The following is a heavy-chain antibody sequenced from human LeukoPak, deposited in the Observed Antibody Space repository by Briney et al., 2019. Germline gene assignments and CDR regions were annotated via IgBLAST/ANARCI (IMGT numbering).Heavy chain of an antibody. Sequence: PSETLSLTRTVSGGSISSGSYYWSWIRQPAGKGLEWIGRIYTSGSTNYNPSLKSRVTISVDTSKNQFSLKLSSVTAADTAVYYCARWPGPPFGWFDPWGQGTLVTVSS. CDR2: IYTSGST. CDR1: GGSISSGSYY. D-gene: IGHD3-10*01. CDR3: ARWPGPPFGWFDP. V-gene: IGHV4-61*02. J-gene: IGHJ5*02.